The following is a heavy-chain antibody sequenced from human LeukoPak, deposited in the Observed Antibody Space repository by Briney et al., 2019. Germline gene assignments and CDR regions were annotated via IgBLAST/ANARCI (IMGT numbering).Heavy chain of an antibody. CDR3: AKGGASVTDAPHGDVVTTTLDGFDI. V-gene: IGHV3-23*01. Sequence: GGSLRLSCVASGFAFGTYPMSWVRQAPGKGLEWVSGVSGSGGHKFYADSAKGRVTISRDNSKKTLYLQMSSLRADDTAVYYCAKGGASVTDAPHGDVVTTTLDGFDIWGHGTMVTVST. CDR1: GFAFGTYP. D-gene: IGHD4-17*01. CDR2: VSGSGGHK. J-gene: IGHJ3*02.